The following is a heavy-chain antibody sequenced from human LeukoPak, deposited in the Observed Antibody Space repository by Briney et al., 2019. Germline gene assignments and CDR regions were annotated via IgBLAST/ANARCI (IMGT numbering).Heavy chain of an antibody. D-gene: IGHD1-26*01. J-gene: IGHJ4*02. CDR2: ISASGGST. CDR1: GFTFSSYA. V-gene: IGHV3-23*01. Sequence: GGSLRLSCAASGFTFSSYAMSWVRQAPGKGLEWVSAISASGGSTYYADSVKGRFTISRDNSKNTLYLQMNSLRAEDTAVYYCAKWVVSGIYRGLDYWGQGTLVTVSS. CDR3: AKWVVSGIYRGLDY.